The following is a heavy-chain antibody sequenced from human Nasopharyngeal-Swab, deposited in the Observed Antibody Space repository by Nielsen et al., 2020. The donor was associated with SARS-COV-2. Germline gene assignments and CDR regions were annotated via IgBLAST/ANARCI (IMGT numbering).Heavy chain of an antibody. V-gene: IGHV3-33*01. J-gene: IGHJ4*02. D-gene: IGHD6-6*01. CDR2: IWYGGTNK. Sequence: VRRAPGKGLEWVAVIWYGGTNKFYPDSVKGRFIISRDNSKNTLYLQMNSLRAEDTAVYYCARDRGQFVRADYFDYWGQGTLVTVSS. CDR3: ARDRGQFVRADYFDY.